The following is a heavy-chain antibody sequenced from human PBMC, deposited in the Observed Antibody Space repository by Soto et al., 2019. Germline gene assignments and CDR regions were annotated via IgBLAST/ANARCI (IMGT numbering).Heavy chain of an antibody. V-gene: IGHV3-30*04. CDR2: VANDGGNT. J-gene: IGHJ3*02. D-gene: IGHD3-10*01. Sequence: QVQLVESGGGVVQPGRSLRLSCAASGVIFSTYAMHWVRQAPGKGLEWVAAVANDGGNTYYVDSVKGRFTISTDSSKKMGYLQMGSLRPEDTAVYYCGREFGGSGGRADSIDMWGQGTVVTVSS. CDR3: GREFGGSGGRADSIDM. CDR1: GVIFSTYA.